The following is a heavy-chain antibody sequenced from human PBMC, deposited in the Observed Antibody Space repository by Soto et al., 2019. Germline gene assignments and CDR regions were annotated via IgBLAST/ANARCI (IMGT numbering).Heavy chain of an antibody. Sequence: GGSLRLSCAASGFTFSDYYMTWIRQAPGKGLEWVSYISSSGGLIYYADSVKGRFTISRDNARKSLYLQMRSLRAEDSAVYYCARDRYDFWSGSDHYGLDVPGQGTTVTVSS. CDR1: GFTFSDYY. V-gene: IGHV3-11*01. D-gene: IGHD3-3*01. J-gene: IGHJ6*02. CDR2: ISSSGGLI. CDR3: ARDRYDFWSGSDHYGLDV.